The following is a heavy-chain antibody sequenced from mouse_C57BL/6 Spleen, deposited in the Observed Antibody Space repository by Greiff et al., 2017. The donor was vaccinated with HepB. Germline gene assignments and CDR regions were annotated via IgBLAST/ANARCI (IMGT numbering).Heavy chain of an antibody. Sequence: EVKLLESGGGLVQPKGSLKLSCAASGFSFNTYAMNWVRQAPGKGLEWVARIRSKSNNYATYYADSVKDRFTISRDDSESMLYLQMNNLKTEGTAMYYCVRGNYRYFDVWGTGTTVTVSS. CDR2: IRSKSNNYAT. CDR3: VRGNYRYFDV. V-gene: IGHV10-1*01. CDR1: GFSFNTYA. J-gene: IGHJ1*03.